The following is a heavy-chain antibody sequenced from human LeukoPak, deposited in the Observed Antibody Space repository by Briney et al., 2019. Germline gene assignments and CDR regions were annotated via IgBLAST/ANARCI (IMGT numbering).Heavy chain of an antibody. CDR3: AGGGPYYYYGMDV. J-gene: IGHJ6*02. V-gene: IGHV4-4*02. D-gene: IGHD2-15*01. CDR1: GFTFSSYSM. Sequence: PGGSLRLSCAASGFTFSSYSMNWVRQPPGKGLEWIGEIYHSGSTNYNPSLKSRVTISVDKSKNQFSLKLSSVTAADTAVYYCAGGGPYYYYGMDVWGQGTTVTVSS. CDR2: IYHSGST.